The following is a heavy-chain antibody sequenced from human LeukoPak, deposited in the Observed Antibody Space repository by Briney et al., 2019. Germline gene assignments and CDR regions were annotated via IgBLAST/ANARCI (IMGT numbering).Heavy chain of an antibody. CDR1: GYSFTSYL. J-gene: IGHJ4*02. Sequence: GESLKISCKGSGYSFTSYLIGLVRQMPGKGLELMGIIYPGDSDTGYSPFFQGQVTISAVKSISTAYLQWSSLKASDSAMYYCARGGEFWSGLVDYWGQGTLVTVSS. CDR2: IYPGDSDT. D-gene: IGHD3-3*01. V-gene: IGHV5-51*01. CDR3: ARGGEFWSGLVDY.